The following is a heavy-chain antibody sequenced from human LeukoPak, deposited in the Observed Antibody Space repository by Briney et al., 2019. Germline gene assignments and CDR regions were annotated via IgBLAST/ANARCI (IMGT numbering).Heavy chain of an antibody. CDR1: GYTFTSYD. Sequence: GASVKVSCKASGYTFTSYDINWVRQAPGQGLEWMGIINPSGDNTSYAQKFQGRVTMTRDMSTSTVYMELSSLRSEDAAVYYCATDRVGPDSSRGDAFDIWGQGTMVTVSS. J-gene: IGHJ3*02. CDR2: INPSGDNT. D-gene: IGHD3-22*01. CDR3: ATDRVGPDSSRGDAFDI. V-gene: IGHV1-46*01.